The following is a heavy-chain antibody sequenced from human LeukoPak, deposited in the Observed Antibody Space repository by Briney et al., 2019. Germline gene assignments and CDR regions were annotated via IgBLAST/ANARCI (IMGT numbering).Heavy chain of an antibody. CDR1: GGSFSGYY. CDR2: INHSGST. Sequence: SETLSLTCAVYGGSFSGYYWSWIRQPPGKGLEWIGEINHSGSTNNNPSLKGRVTISVDTSKNQFSLKLSSVTAADTAVYYCARVRALYCSGGSCYPSSPHNWFDPWGQGTLVTVSS. D-gene: IGHD2-15*01. V-gene: IGHV4-34*01. CDR3: ARVRALYCSGGSCYPSSPHNWFDP. J-gene: IGHJ5*02.